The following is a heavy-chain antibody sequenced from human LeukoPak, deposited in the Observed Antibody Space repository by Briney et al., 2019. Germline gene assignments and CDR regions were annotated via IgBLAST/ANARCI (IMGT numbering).Heavy chain of an antibody. CDR2: IYHTGST. CDR1: GGSITSGIYY. V-gene: IGHV4-39*07. Sequence: SETLSLTCTVSGGSITSGIYYWSWIRQPPGKGLEWIGTIYHTGSTFYNPSLKSRVTISVDTSKNQFSLKLSSVTAADTAVYYCAREVQGPKRHNWFDPWGQGTLVTVSS. J-gene: IGHJ5*02. CDR3: AREVQGPKRHNWFDP. D-gene: IGHD4/OR15-4a*01.